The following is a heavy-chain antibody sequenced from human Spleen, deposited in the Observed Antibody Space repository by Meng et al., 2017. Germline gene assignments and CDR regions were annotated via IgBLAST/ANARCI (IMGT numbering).Heavy chain of an antibody. V-gene: IGHV3-7*01. D-gene: IGHD5-12*01. Sequence: GESLKISCAASGFTLSSYWMSWVRQAPGKGLEWVANIKQDGSEKNYVDSVKGRFTISRDNAKNSLYLQMNSLRADDTAVYYCARIGSAYDRGLFDYWGQGTRVTGSS. CDR1: GFTLSSYW. J-gene: IGHJ4*02. CDR2: IKQDGSEK. CDR3: ARIGSAYDRGLFDY.